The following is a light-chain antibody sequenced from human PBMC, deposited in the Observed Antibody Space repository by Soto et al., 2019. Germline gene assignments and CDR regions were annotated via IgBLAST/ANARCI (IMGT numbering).Light chain of an antibody. J-gene: IGKJ5*01. CDR3: QQYGSSTIT. CDR2: DAS. CDR1: QSINKNY. V-gene: IGKV3-20*01. Sequence: EIVLAQSPGTLSLSPGERATLSCRASQSINKNYLAWYQQKPGQAPRLLIYDASSRATGIPDRFGGSGSGTDFTLTISRLEPEDFAVYYCQQYGSSTITFGQGTRLEIK.